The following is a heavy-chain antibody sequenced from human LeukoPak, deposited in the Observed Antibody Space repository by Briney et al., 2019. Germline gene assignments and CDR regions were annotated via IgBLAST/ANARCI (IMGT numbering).Heavy chain of an antibody. CDR1: GFTFDDYA. Sequence: PGGSLRLSCAASGFTFDDYAMHWVRQAPGKGLEWVSGISWNSGSIGYADSVKGRFTISRDNAKNSLYLQMNSLRAEDTAVYYCAKDTLGYFDYWGQGTLVTVSS. D-gene: IGHD3-22*01. V-gene: IGHV3-9*01. J-gene: IGHJ4*02. CDR3: AKDTLGYFDY. CDR2: ISWNSGSI.